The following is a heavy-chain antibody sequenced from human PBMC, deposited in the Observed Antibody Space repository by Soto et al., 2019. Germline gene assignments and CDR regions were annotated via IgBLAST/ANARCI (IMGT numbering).Heavy chain of an antibody. D-gene: IGHD3-3*01. V-gene: IGHV4-30-4*01. CDR2: IYYSGST. Sequence: PSETLSLTCTVSGGSISSGDYYWSWIRQPPGKGLEWIGYIYYSGSTYYNPSLKSRVTISVDTSKNQFSLKLSSVTAADTAVYYCASSHSFHVLRFLEWLLPFPNFDYWGQGTLVTVSS. CDR3: ASSHSFHVLRFLEWLLPFPNFDY. CDR1: GGSISSGDYY. J-gene: IGHJ4*02.